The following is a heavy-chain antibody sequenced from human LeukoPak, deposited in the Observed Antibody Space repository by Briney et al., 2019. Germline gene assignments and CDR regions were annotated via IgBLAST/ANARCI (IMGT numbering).Heavy chain of an antibody. V-gene: IGHV4-38-2*02. CDR1: GYSISSGYY. CDR3: ARDCGGDCYSNMYYFDY. CDR2: INHSGST. J-gene: IGHJ4*02. D-gene: IGHD2-21*02. Sequence: PSETLSLTCTVSGYSISSGYYWSWIRQPPGKGLEWIGEINHSGSTNYNPSLKSRVTISVDTSKNQFSLKLSSVTAADTAVYYCARDCGGDCYSNMYYFDYWGQGTLVTVSS.